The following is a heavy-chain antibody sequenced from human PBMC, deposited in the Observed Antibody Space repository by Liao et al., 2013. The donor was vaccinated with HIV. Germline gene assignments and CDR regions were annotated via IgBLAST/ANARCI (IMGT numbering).Heavy chain of an antibody. CDR1: GGSISSYY. J-gene: IGHJ4*02. CDR3: ARGGTKRVADY. D-gene: IGHD3-16*01. V-gene: IGHV4-59*01. CDR2: IFYSGNT. Sequence: QVQLQESGPGLVKPSETLSLTCIVSGGSISSYYWSWIRQSPGKGLEWIGYIFYSGNTNYSPSLKSRVTISVDTSKNQFSLKLSSVTAADTAVYYCARGGTKRVADYWGQGTLVTVSS.